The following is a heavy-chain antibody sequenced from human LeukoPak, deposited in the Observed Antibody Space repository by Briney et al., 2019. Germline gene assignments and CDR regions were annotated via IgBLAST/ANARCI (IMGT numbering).Heavy chain of an antibody. CDR2: IYYSGST. CDR3: ARNSPSRWLQLLLGWFDL. CDR1: GGSISSSSYY. Sequence: PSETLSLTCTVSGGSISSSSYYWGWIRQPPGKGLEWIGSIYYSGSTYYNPSLKSRVTISVDTSKNQFSLKLSSVTAADTAVYYCARNSPSRWLQLLLGWFDLWGQGTLVTVSS. V-gene: IGHV4-39*01. J-gene: IGHJ5*02. D-gene: IGHD5-24*01.